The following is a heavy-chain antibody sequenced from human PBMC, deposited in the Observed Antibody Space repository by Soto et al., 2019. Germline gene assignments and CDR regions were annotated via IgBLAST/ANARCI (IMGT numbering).Heavy chain of an antibody. J-gene: IGHJ6*02. Sequence: GASVKVSWKASCYTFTSYGISWGGQAPGQRLEWMGWISAYNGNTNYAQKLQGRGNMTTETSTSTAYMELRSLRSDDTAVYYCARDRDYVILTGPVYYYYVMDFWAQGTTVTVSS. CDR2: ISAYNGNT. V-gene: IGHV1-18*01. CDR3: ARDRDYVILTGPVYYYYVMDF. D-gene: IGHD3-9*01. CDR1: CYTFTSYG.